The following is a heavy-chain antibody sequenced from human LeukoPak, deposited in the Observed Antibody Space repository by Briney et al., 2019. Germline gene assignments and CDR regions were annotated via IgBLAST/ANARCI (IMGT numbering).Heavy chain of an antibody. CDR2: INHSGST. D-gene: IGHD2-15*01. CDR1: GGSFSGYY. J-gene: IGHJ3*02. Sequence: SETLSLTCAVYGGSFSGYYWSWIRQPPGKGLEWIGEINHSGSTNYNASLKSRVTISVDTSKNQFSLRLSSVTAADTAVYYCAREEDCSGGICYLGNAFDIWGQGTMVTVSS. CDR3: AREEDCSGGICYLGNAFDI. V-gene: IGHV4-34*01.